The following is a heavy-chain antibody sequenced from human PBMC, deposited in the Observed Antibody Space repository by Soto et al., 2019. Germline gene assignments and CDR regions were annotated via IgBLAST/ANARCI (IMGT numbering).Heavy chain of an antibody. Sequence: ASVKVSCKASGYTLTGYYMHWVRQAPGQGLEWMGWPNPNSGGTNYAQKFQGRVTMTRDTSISTAYMELSRLRSDDTAVYYCARDYYDFSSGYYTHYFDYWGQGTLVTVSS. CDR2: PNPNSGGT. D-gene: IGHD3-3*01. V-gene: IGHV1-2*02. CDR3: ARDYYDFSSGYYTHYFDY. J-gene: IGHJ4*02. CDR1: GYTLTGYY.